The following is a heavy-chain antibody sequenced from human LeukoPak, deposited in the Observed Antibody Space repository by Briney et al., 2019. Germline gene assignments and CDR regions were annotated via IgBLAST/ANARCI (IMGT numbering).Heavy chain of an antibody. CDR2: INQSGST. Sequence: SETLSLTCAVYSGSFSNYYWSWIRQPPGKGLEWIGEINQSGSTNYNPSLKSRVTISVDKSKNQFSLKLSSVTAADTAVYYCASGYSSSWYGDAFDIWGQGTMVTVSS. CDR3: ASGYSSSWYGDAFDI. D-gene: IGHD6-13*01. J-gene: IGHJ3*02. CDR1: SGSFSNYY. V-gene: IGHV4-34*01.